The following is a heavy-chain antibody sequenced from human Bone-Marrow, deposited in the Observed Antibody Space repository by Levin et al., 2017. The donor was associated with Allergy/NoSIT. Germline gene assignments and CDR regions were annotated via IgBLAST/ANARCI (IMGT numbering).Heavy chain of an antibody. D-gene: IGHD1-26*01. J-gene: IGHJ4*02. CDR3: AKGLVGATVSEQGEFDY. Sequence: GESLKISCAASGFNFSSFGMHWVRQTPANGLEWVAVISHDGINKYYADSVKGRFTISRDNSRNMLYLRMNSLRAEDRAVYSCAKGLVGATVSEQGEFDYWGQGSLVTVSS. CDR2: ISHDGINK. CDR1: GFNFSSFG. V-gene: IGHV3-30*18.